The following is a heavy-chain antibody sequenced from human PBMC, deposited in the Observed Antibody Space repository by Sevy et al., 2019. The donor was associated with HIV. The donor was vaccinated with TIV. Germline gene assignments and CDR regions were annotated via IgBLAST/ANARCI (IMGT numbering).Heavy chain of an antibody. CDR2: FDPEHGET. V-gene: IGHV1-24*01. CDR3: ATTKDYYESSGSPFDY. D-gene: IGHD3-22*01. J-gene: IGHJ4*02. Sequence: ASVKVSCKVSGYTLTKLSMHWVRQGPGKGLEWMGSFDPEHGETIYAQKFQGRVTMTEDTSTDTAHMELRSLKSEDTAVYYCATTKDYYESSGSPFDYWGQGTLVTVSS. CDR1: GYTLTKLS.